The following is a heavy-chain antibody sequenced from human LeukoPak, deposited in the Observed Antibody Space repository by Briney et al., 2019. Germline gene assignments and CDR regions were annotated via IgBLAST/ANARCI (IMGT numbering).Heavy chain of an antibody. J-gene: IGHJ4*02. CDR1: GYTFTSYG. CDR3: ARDHYYGSGSYRFDY. CDR2: ISAYNGNT. Sequence: GASVKVSRKASGYTFTSYGISWVRQAPGQGLEWVGWISAYNGNTNYAQKLQGRVTMTTDTSTSTAYMELRSLRSDDTAVYYCARDHYYGSGSYRFDYWGQGTLVTVSS. V-gene: IGHV1-18*04. D-gene: IGHD3-10*01.